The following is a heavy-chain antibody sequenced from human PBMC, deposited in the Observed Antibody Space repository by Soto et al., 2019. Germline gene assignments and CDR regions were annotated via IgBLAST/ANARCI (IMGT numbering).Heavy chain of an antibody. CDR2: IYYSGST. Sequence: SETLSLTCTVPGGSISSSSYYWGWIRQPPGKGLEWIGSIYYSGSTYYNPSLKSRVTISVDTSKNQFSLKLSSVTAADTAVYYCARHSHIAAAGKFDYWGQGTLVTVSS. CDR3: ARHSHIAAAGKFDY. J-gene: IGHJ4*02. CDR1: GGSISSSSYY. V-gene: IGHV4-39*01. D-gene: IGHD6-13*01.